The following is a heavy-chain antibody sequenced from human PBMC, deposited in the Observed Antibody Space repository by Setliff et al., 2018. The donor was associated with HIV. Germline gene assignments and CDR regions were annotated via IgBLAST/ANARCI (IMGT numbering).Heavy chain of an antibody. D-gene: IGHD3-10*01. CDR2: TSYDGSNK. J-gene: IGHJ3*02. CDR1: GFTFSTYA. Sequence: PGGSLRLSCAASGFTFSTYAMHWVRQAPGKGLEWVGVTSYDGSNKYHADSVKGRFTIPRDNSKNTLYPQMNSLRAEDTAVYYCARGTSPLYFGEPYGAFDIWGQGTMVTVSS. CDR3: ARGTSPLYFGEPYGAFDI. V-gene: IGHV3-30*04.